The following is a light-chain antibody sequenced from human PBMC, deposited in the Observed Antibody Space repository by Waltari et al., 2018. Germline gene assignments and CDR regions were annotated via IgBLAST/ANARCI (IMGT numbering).Light chain of an antibody. V-gene: IGLV4-69*01. CDR1: SGHSSNI. Sequence: QLVLTQSPSASASLGASVKLTCTLSSGHSSNIIAWLQQRPERGPRYLMKVNSDGSHSKGDDMPDLFSGPSSGAEHYHTIARLQSEDVADYYCETGGHGTWVFGGGTKLTVL. CDR3: ETGGHGTWV. CDR2: VNSDGSH. J-gene: IGLJ3*02.